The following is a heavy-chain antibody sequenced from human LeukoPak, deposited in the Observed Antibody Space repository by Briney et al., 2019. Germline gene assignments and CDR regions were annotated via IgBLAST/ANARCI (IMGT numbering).Heavy chain of an antibody. J-gene: IGHJ3*02. CDR1: GYSISSGYY. D-gene: IGHD2-2*02. V-gene: IGHV4-38-2*01. Sequence: PSETLPLTCAVSGYSISSGYYWGWIRQPPGKGLEWIGSIYHSGSTYYNPSLKSRVTISVDTSKNQFSLKLSSVTAADTAVYYCARRYMRVVPAAIREGDAFDIWGQGQWSPSLQ. CDR2: IYHSGST. CDR3: ARRYMRVVPAAIREGDAFDI.